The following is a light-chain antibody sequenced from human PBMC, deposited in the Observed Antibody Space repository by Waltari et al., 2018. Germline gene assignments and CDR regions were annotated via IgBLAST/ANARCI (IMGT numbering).Light chain of an antibody. CDR1: QSLLHSNGYTF. CDR3: MQARQTPWT. CDR2: MVS. J-gene: IGKJ1*01. V-gene: IGKV2-28*01. Sequence: EIVMTQSPLSLPVTPGEPASVSCRSSQSLLHSNGYTFLDWYVQKPGQSPQLLIYMVSNRASGVPDRFRGSGSGTEFTLEISRVEAEDVGVYYCMQARQTPWTFGQGTKVEIK.